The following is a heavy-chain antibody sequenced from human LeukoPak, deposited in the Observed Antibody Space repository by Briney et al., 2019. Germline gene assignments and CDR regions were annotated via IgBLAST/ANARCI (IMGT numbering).Heavy chain of an antibody. D-gene: IGHD6-19*01. CDR2: ISAYNGNT. CDR3: AREGHSSGPTTVLDY. V-gene: IGHV1-18*01. Sequence: ASVKVSCKASGYTFTSYGISWVRQAPGQGLEWMGWISAYNGNTNYAQKLQGRVTMTTDTSTSTAYMELRSLRSDDTAVYYCAREGHSSGPTTVLDYWGQGTLVTVSS. CDR1: GYTFTSYG. J-gene: IGHJ4*02.